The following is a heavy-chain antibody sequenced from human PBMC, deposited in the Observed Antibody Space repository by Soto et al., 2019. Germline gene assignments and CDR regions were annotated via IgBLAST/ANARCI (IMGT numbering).Heavy chain of an antibody. CDR1: GGSISSYY. J-gene: IGHJ5*02. V-gene: IGHV4-59*01. Sequence: SETLSLTCTVSGGSISSYYWSWIRQPPGKGLEWIGYIYYSGSTNYNPSLKSRVTISVDTSKNQFSLKPSSVTAADTAVYYCARGAAAAGFRFDPWGQGTLVTVSS. CDR2: IYYSGST. CDR3: ARGAAAAGFRFDP. D-gene: IGHD6-13*01.